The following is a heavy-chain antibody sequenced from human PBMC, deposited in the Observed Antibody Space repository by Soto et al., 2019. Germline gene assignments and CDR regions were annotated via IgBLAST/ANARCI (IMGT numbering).Heavy chain of an antibody. CDR3: ARNYYGSGSYYGVSWFDP. CDR2: VIPIFGTA. J-gene: IGHJ5*02. Sequence: QVQLVQSGAEVKKPGSSVKVYCKASGGTFSSYAISWVRQAPGQGLEWMGGVIPIFGTANYAQKFQGRVTITADESTSTAYMELSSLRSEDTAVYYCARNYYGSGSYYGVSWFDPWGQGTLVTVSS. V-gene: IGHV1-69*12. D-gene: IGHD3-10*01. CDR1: GGTFSSYA.